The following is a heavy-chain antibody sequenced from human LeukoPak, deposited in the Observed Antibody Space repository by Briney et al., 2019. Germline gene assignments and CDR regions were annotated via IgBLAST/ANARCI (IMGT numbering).Heavy chain of an antibody. J-gene: IGHJ4*02. V-gene: IGHV3-33*01. Sequence: GGSLRLSCAASGFTFSSYGMYWVRQAPGKGLEWVAVIWYDGSNKYYADSVKGRFTISRDNSKNTLYLQMNSLRAEDTAVYYCARGPLVGATNFDYWGQGTLVTVSS. CDR3: ARGPLVGATNFDY. CDR1: GFTFSSYG. D-gene: IGHD1-26*01. CDR2: IWYDGSNK.